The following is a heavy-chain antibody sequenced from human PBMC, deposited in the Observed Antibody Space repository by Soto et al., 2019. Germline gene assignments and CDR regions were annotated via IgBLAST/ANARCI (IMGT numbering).Heavy chain of an antibody. CDR3: AKEVGQEYKAMSGMNWFDP. CDR2: ISGSGGST. D-gene: IGHD5-18*01. J-gene: IGHJ5*02. V-gene: IGHV3-23*01. CDR1: GFTFSSYA. Sequence: EVQLLESGGGLVQPGGSLRLSCAASGFTFSSYAMSWVRQAPGKGLEWVSAISGSGGSTYYADSVKGRFTISRDNSKNKMYLPVHSLRAEDTAVYYCAKEVGQEYKAMSGMNWFDPWGQGTLVTVSS.